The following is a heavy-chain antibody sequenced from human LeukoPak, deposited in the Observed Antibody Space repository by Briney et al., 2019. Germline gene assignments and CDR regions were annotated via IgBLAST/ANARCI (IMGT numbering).Heavy chain of an antibody. Sequence: SQTLSLTCAVSGGSISSGGYSWSWIRQPPGKGLEWIGYIYHSGSTYYNPSLKSRVTISVDRSKNQFSLKLSSVTAADTAVYYCARLNRGYSGYDLYYFDYWGQGTLVTVS. J-gene: IGHJ4*02. CDR3: ARLNRGYSGYDLYYFDY. D-gene: IGHD5-12*01. V-gene: IGHV4-30-2*01. CDR2: IYHSGST. CDR1: GGSISSGGYS.